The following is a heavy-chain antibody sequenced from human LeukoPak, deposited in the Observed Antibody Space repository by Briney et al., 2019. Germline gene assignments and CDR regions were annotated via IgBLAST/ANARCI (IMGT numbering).Heavy chain of an antibody. Sequence: PGGSLRLSCAAPGFTFSHYDMHWVRQAPGKGLEWVVVISYDGTTKYYADSVKGRFTISRDNSKTTLYLQMNSLRTEDTAVYYCARRGLGSSWHSMDSWGQGTLVTVSS. V-gene: IGHV3-30*03. CDR1: GFTFSHYD. J-gene: IGHJ4*02. CDR3: ARRGLGSSWHSMDS. CDR2: ISYDGTTK. D-gene: IGHD6-13*01.